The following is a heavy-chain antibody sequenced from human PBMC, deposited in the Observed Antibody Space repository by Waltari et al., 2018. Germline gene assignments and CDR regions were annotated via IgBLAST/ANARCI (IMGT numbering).Heavy chain of an antibody. CDR1: GFSFSDSA. CDR2: VGGGGDDP. V-gene: IGHV3-23*01. D-gene: IGHD1-1*01. CDR3: AKDGVARNGIYDPFDI. J-gene: IGHJ3*02. Sequence: EVQLLESGGGLIQPGGSLRLSCTASGFSFSDSAVSWVRQAPGKGLGGVSVVGGGGDDPYYTDSVKGRFTISRDNSKNTLYLQMSSLRAEDTAVYYCAKDGVARNGIYDPFDIWGQGTMVIVS.